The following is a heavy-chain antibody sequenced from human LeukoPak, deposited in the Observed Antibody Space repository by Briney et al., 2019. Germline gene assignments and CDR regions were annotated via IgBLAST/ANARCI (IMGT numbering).Heavy chain of an antibody. CDR2: ISSSSSYI. V-gene: IGHV3-21*01. CDR1: GFTFSSYS. D-gene: IGHD6-19*01. J-gene: IGHJ6*03. CDR3: VRDQWLAYNYYMDV. Sequence: GGSLRLSCAASGFTFSSYSMNWVRQAPGKGLEWVSSISSSSSYIYYADSVKGRFTISRHNAKNSLYLQMNSLRAEDTAVYFCVRDQWLAYNYYMDVWGKGTTVTVSS.